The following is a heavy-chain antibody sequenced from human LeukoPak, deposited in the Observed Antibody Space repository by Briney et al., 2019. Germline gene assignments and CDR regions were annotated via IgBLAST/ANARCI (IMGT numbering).Heavy chain of an antibody. CDR2: IKQDGSEK. CDR3: AFGLWFGELLFDY. J-gene: IGHJ4*02. V-gene: IGHV3-7*01. CDR1: RFTFSSYW. D-gene: IGHD3-10*01. Sequence: GGSLRLSCAASRFTFSSYWMGWVRQAPGKGLEWVANIKQDGSEKYYVDSVKGRFTISRDNAKNSLYLQMNSLRAEDTAVYYCAFGLWFGELLFDYGGQGTLVTVSS.